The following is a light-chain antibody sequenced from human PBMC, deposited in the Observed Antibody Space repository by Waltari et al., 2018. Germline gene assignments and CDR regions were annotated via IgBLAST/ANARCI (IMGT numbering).Light chain of an antibody. CDR1: NIERKS. CDR2: YDS. J-gene: IGLJ1*01. CDR3: QV. V-gene: IGLV3-21*01. Sequence: SYVLTPPPSVSVAPEETARLSCGGNNIERKSVHWYRKRPGPAPVLVISYDSDRPSGIPDRLSGSNSGNTATLTISRVEAGDEADYYCQVFGTGTEVTVL.